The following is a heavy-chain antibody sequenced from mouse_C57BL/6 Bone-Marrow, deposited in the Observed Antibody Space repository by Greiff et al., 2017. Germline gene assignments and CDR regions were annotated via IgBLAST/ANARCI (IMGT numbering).Heavy chain of an antibody. V-gene: IGHV1-85*01. CDR2: IYPRDGST. J-gene: IGHJ2*01. CDR3: AREAYYGSLYYFDY. CDR1: GYTFTSYD. D-gene: IGHD1-1*01. Sequence: VKLVESGPELVKPGASVKLSCKASGYTFTSYDINWVKQRPGQGLEWIGWIYPRDGSTKYNEKFKGKATLTVDTSSSTAYMELHRLTSADSAVYVCAREAYYGSLYYFDYWGQGTTLTVSS.